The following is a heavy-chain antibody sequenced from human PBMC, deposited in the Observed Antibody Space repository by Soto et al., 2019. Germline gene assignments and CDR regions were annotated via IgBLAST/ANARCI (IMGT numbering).Heavy chain of an antibody. CDR3: ASRGLWWYVYYFDY. Sequence: PSETLSLTCAVYGGSFSGYYWSWIRQPPGKGLEWIGEINHSGSTNYNPSLKSRVTISVDTSKNQFSLKLSSVTAADTAVYYCASRGLWWYVYYFDYWGQGTLVTVSS. CDR2: INHSGST. CDR1: GGSFSGYY. D-gene: IGHD2-21*01. V-gene: IGHV4-34*01. J-gene: IGHJ4*02.